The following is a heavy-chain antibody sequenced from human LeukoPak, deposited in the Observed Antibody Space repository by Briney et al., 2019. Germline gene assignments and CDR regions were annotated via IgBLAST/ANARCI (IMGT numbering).Heavy chain of an antibody. CDR2: IYYSGST. CDR1: GGSFSGYY. V-gene: IGHV4-34*01. D-gene: IGHD5-24*01. J-gene: IGHJ4*02. CDR3: ATKRGGYNYYFDY. Sequence: SETLSLTCAVYGGSFSGYYWSWIRQPPGKGLEWIGSIYYSGSTYYNPSLKSRVTISVDTSKNQFSLKLSSVTAADTAAYYCATKRGGYNYYFDYWGQGTLVTVSS.